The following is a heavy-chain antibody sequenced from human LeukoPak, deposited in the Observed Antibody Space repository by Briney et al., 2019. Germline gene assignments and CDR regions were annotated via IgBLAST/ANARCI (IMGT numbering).Heavy chain of an antibody. Sequence: ASVKVSCKASGYTFTSYGISWVRQAPGQGLEWMGIINPSGGSTSYAQKSQGRVTMTRDTSTSTVYMELSSLRSEDTAVYYCARDRYYYDSSGYPPRENDAFDIWGQGTMVTVSS. V-gene: IGHV1-46*01. D-gene: IGHD3-22*01. CDR3: ARDRYYYDSSGYPPRENDAFDI. CDR2: INPSGGST. CDR1: GYTFTSYG. J-gene: IGHJ3*02.